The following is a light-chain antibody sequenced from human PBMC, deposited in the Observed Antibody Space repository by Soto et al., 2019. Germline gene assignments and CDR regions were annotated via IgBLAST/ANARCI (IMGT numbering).Light chain of an antibody. Sequence: DIQMTQSPSTLSGSVGDRVTITCRASQTISSWLAWYQQKPGKAPKLLSYKASTLESGVTSRFSGSGSGTEFTLTISSLQPDDFATYYCQHYNSYSEAFGQGTKVDIK. V-gene: IGKV1-5*03. CDR3: QHYNSYSEA. J-gene: IGKJ1*01. CDR2: KAS. CDR1: QTISSW.